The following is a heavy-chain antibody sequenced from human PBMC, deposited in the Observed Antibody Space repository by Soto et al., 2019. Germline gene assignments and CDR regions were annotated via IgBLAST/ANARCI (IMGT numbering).Heavy chain of an antibody. CDR2: IYYNGST. D-gene: IGHD6-13*01. CDR3: ARYRISGSWSKFDY. V-gene: IGHV4-31*03. Sequence: QVLLQESGPGLMKPSQPLSLTCTVSGLTISSASYYWSWIRQHPGKGLDRVGNIYYNGSTYYSPSFKSRVMSCVDTAKDQFSRRLDSVTAADTAVYYCARYRISGSWSKFDYWGQGNLVTVSS. CDR1: GLTISSASYY. J-gene: IGHJ4*02.